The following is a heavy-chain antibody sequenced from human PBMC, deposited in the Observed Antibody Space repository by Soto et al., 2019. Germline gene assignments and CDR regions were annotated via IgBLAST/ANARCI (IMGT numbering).Heavy chain of an antibody. CDR1: GFSFSSYA. CDR3: ARDMYSSDYFVKWFEP. J-gene: IGHJ5*02. D-gene: IGHD6-19*01. V-gene: IGHV3-30*04. CDR2: ISKDGMNK. Sequence: QVRPVESGGGVVQPGRSLRLSCTASGFSFSSYAMYWFRQPPGKGLEWVAVISKDGMNKNYADSVKGRVTVSRDNANYSLDLQLNSLRGEDTAMYYCARDMYSSDYFVKWFEPWGQGTLVTVSS.